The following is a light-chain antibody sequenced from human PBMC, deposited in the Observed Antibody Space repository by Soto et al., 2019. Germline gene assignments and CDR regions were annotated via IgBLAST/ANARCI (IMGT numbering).Light chain of an antibody. Sequence: DIQMTPSPSSLSASVGDRVTITCRASQSIRRSLNWYQQKPGKAPKLLIYAASSLQSGVPSRFSGSGYGTDFTLTITSLQSEDFAIYYCQQSYSSPRTFGQGTKVDI. CDR1: QSIRRS. J-gene: IGKJ1*01. V-gene: IGKV1-39*01. CDR3: QQSYSSPRT. CDR2: AAS.